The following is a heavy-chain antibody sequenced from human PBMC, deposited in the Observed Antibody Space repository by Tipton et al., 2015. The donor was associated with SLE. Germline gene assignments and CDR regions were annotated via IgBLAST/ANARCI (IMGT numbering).Heavy chain of an antibody. J-gene: IGHJ6*02. Sequence: TLSLTCTVSGDSIRTGNYYWSWIRQSAGKGLEWIGRIYPTMSTNYNPSLKSRVTISVDTAKSQFSLRLTSVTAADTAVYYCARGLLTWRGAIVGVDVWGQGTTVNVSS. CDR1: GDSIRTGNYY. D-gene: IGHD2-21*01. CDR3: ARGLLTWRGAIVGVDV. CDR2: IYPTMST. V-gene: IGHV4-61*02.